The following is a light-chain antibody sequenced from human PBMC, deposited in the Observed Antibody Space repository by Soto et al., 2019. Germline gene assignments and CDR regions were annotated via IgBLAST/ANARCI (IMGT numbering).Light chain of an antibody. V-gene: IGLV2-11*01. CDR2: DVS. CDR1: SSDVGCYNF. J-gene: IGLJ3*02. CDR3: CSYAGSYTWV. Sequence: QSVLTQPRSVSGSPGQSVTISCTGTSSDVGCYNFVSWYQQHPGKAPKLMIYDVSKRPSGVPDRFSGSKSGNTVSLTISGLHAEDEADYYCCSYAGSYTWVFGGGTKLTVL.